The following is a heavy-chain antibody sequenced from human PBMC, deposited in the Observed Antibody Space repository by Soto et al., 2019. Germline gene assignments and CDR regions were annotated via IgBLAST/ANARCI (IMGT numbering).Heavy chain of an antibody. CDR1: GGSFSSYA. V-gene: IGHV1-69*13. CDR3: GCGLLCGDYYAMDV. D-gene: IGHD2-21*01. J-gene: IGHJ6*02. Sequence: SVQVSCKSSGGSFSSYAISCVRQAPGKGLECMGGIIPLFVTATYAQRFQGRVLISEDESPSTAYMVLCSLRSEDAAVDYFGCGLLCGDYYAMDVWGQGTTVTVS. CDR2: IIPLFVTA.